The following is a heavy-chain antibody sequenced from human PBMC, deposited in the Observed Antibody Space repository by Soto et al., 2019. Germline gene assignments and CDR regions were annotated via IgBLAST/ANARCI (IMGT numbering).Heavy chain of an antibody. CDR1: GGSISSGGYY. Sequence: SETLSLTCTVSGGSISSGGYYWSWIRQHPGKGLEWIGYIYYSGSTYYNPSLKSRVTISVDTSKNQFSLKQSSVTAADTAVYYCAREKYSSGYFDYWGQGTLVTVSS. D-gene: IGHD6-19*01. CDR2: IYYSGST. J-gene: IGHJ4*02. CDR3: AREKYSSGYFDY. V-gene: IGHV4-31*03.